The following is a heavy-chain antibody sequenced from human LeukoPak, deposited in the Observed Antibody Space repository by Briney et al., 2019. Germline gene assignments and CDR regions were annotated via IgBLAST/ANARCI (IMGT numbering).Heavy chain of an antibody. D-gene: IGHD6-19*01. CDR2: MYSSGGT. CDR3: ARGRVFSSGWYYLDY. CDR1: GGSISSYY. J-gene: IGHJ4*02. Sequence: SETLSLTCTVSGGSISSYYWNWIRQPPGKGLEWIGYMYSSGGTNYNPSLKSRVTISVDTSKDQFSLKLSSVTAADTAVYYCARGRVFSSGWYYLDYWGQGTLVSVSS. V-gene: IGHV4-59*01.